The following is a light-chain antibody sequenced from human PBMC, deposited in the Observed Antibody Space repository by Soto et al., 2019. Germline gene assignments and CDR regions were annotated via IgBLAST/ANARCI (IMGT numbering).Light chain of an antibody. J-gene: IGKJ1*01. CDR1: QSVSSN. CDR2: DAS. CDR3: QYYDIEPRT. V-gene: IGKV3-15*01. Sequence: EIVMTQSPATLSVSPGERATLSCRASQSVSSNLAGYQQKPGQAPSLLIYDASTRATGIPARFSGSGSGTEFTLTIRLLQAEEFALYYCQYYDIEPRTFVQGTKVAIK.